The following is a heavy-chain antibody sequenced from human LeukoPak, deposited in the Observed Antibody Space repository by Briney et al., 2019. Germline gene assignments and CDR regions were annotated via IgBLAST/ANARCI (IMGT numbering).Heavy chain of an antibody. CDR3: AKEIYYFDSSGLDY. V-gene: IGHV3-30-3*01. CDR1: GFTFSSYA. CDR2: ISYDGSNK. Sequence: GGSLRLSCAASGFTFSSYAMHWVRQAPGKGLEWVAVISYDGSNKYYADSVKGRFTISRDNSKNTLYLQLNSLRADDTAVYYCAKEIYYFDSSGLDYWGQGTLVTVSS. J-gene: IGHJ4*02. D-gene: IGHD3-22*01.